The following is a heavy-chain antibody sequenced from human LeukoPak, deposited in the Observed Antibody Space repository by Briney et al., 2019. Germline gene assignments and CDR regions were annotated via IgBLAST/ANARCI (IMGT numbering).Heavy chain of an antibody. Sequence: GGSLRLSCAASGFTVSNNYMSWVRQAPGQGLEWVSVIYTGGTANYADSVKGRFSISRDISKNTLSLQMNSLRAEDTAVYYCAKLDYGSGSFFDYWGQGILVTVSS. CDR2: IYTGGTA. D-gene: IGHD3-10*01. CDR3: AKLDYGSGSFFDY. V-gene: IGHV3-53*01. J-gene: IGHJ4*02. CDR1: GFTVSNNY.